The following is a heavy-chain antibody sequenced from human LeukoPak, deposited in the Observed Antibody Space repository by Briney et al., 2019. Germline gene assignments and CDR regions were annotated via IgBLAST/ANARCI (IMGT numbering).Heavy chain of an antibody. D-gene: IGHD3-22*01. J-gene: IGHJ6*02. CDR3: ARENPMIAYGGMDV. CDR1: GGTFSSYA. V-gene: IGHV1-69*13. Sequence: SVKVSCKASGGTFSSYAISWVRQAPGQGLEWMGGNIPIFGTANYAQKFQGRVTITADESTSTAYMELSSLRSEDTAVYYCARENPMIAYGGMDVWGQETTVTVSS. CDR2: NIPIFGTA.